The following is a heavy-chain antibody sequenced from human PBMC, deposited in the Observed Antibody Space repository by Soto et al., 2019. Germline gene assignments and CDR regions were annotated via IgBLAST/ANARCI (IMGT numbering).Heavy chain of an antibody. CDR1: GLTFSSYW. CDR2: IKQDGSEK. J-gene: IGHJ5*02. V-gene: IGHV3-7*01. Sequence: EVQLVESGGGLVQPGGSLRLSCAASGLTFSSYWMSWVRQAPGKGLEWVANIKQDGSEKYYVDSVKGRFTISRDNAKNSLYLQMNSLRAEDTAVYYCAREEADSSADLIDPSCQGTLVTVSS. D-gene: IGHD6-19*01. CDR3: AREEADSSADLIDP.